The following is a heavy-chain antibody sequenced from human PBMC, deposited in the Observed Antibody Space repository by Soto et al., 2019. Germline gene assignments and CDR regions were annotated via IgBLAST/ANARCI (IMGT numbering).Heavy chain of an antibody. CDR2: INSDGSST. Sequence: EVQLVESGGALVQPGGSLRLSCAASGFTFSSYWMHWVRQAPGKGLVWVSRINSDGSSTSYADSVKGRFTISRDNAKNTLSLQMDSLRDEDTAVYYCARSSLVVAAATREDYWGQGTLGTVSS. V-gene: IGHV3-74*01. J-gene: IGHJ4*02. CDR3: ARSSLVVAAATREDY. CDR1: GFTFSSYW. D-gene: IGHD2-15*01.